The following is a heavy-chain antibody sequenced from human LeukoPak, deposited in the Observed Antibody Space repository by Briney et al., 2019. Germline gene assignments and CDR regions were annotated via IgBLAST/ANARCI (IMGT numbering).Heavy chain of an antibody. V-gene: IGHV5-51*01. Sequence: GESLKISCKGSGYSFTTYWSGWVRQMPGKGLEWMGIIYPGDCDTRHSPSFQGQVTISADKSISTAYLQWSSLEASDTAMYCGARRWQHLAFDIWGQETMVTVSS. CDR1: GYSFTTYW. CDR2: IYPGDCDT. CDR3: ARRWQHLAFDI. J-gene: IGHJ3*02. D-gene: IGHD5-24*01.